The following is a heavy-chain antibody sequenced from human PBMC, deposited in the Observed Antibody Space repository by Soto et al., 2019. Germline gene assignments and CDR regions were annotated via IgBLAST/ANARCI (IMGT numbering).Heavy chain of an antibody. D-gene: IGHD2-8*02. CDR1: GGSITSYY. J-gene: IGHJ4*02. V-gene: IGHV4-59*01. Sequence: SETLSLTCTVSGGSITSYYWSWIRQHPGKGLEWIGYIYYSGITDYNPSLKSRVTISVDTSKSHFSRKLSSVTAADTAVYYCARGGGVYYFDYWGQGTLVTVSS. CDR2: IYYSGIT. CDR3: ARGGGVYYFDY.